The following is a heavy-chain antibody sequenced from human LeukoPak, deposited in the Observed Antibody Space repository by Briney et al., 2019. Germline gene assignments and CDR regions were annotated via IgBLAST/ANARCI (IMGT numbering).Heavy chain of an antibody. CDR3: ARQDYYDSGAWYFDL. J-gene: IGHJ2*01. CDR1: GGSISSSNW. V-gene: IGHV4-4*02. Sequence: PSETLSLTCAVSGGSISSSNWWSWIRQPPGKGLEWIGEIYHSGSTNYNPSLKSRVTISVDKSKTQFSLKLSSVTAADTAVYYCARQDYYDSGAWYFDLWGRGTLVTVSS. D-gene: IGHD3-22*01. CDR2: IYHSGST.